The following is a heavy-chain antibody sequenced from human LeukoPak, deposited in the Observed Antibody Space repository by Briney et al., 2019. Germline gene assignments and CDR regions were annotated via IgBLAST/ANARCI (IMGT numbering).Heavy chain of an antibody. CDR3: ARIPYRSGTSGYYYLDS. D-gene: IGHD3-22*01. J-gene: IGHJ4*02. CDR2: ISYSGST. V-gene: IGHV4-59*01. Sequence: PSETLSLTCTVSGGSISGYYWSWIRQPPGKGLEWIGYISYSGSTNYNPSLKSRVTISVDRPSNHLSLKLSSVTAADTAVYYCARIPYRSGTSGYYYLDSWGQGTLVTVSS. CDR1: GGSISGYY.